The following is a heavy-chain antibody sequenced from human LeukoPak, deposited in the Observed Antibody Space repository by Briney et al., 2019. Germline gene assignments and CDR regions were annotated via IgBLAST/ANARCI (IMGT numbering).Heavy chain of an antibody. Sequence: PGESLSLSCAVSGFTFSSYAMSWVRHPPGKGLEWVSAISGSGGSTYYADSVKGRFTISRENSKNTLYLQMNSLRAEDTAVYYCAKGLLRAAMPQSNYFDYWGQGTLVTVSS. D-gene: IGHD2-2*01. V-gene: IGHV3-23*01. J-gene: IGHJ4*02. CDR1: GFTFSSYA. CDR2: ISGSGGST. CDR3: AKGLLRAAMPQSNYFDY.